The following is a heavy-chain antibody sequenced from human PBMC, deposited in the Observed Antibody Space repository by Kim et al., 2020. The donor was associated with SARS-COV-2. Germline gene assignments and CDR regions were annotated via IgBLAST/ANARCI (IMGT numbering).Heavy chain of an antibody. CDR2: YYSGLT. Sequence: YYSGLTHYNPALRGRFTISVDTSKNQFSLKLSAVTAADTAVYYCARQTDIWGQGTMVTVSS. J-gene: IGHJ3*02. V-gene: IGHV4-39*01. CDR3: ARQTDI.